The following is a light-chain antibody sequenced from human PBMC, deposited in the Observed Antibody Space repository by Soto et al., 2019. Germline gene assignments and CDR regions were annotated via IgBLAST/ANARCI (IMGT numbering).Light chain of an antibody. V-gene: IGLV2-14*02. CDR2: EVS. J-gene: IGLJ3*02. CDR3: SSLTTSETWV. Sequence: QSALTQPASVSGSPGQSITISCTGGSSDVGSYNRVSWYRQYPGKAPQLMIYEVSYRPSGVSNRFSGSKSGNTASLTISGLQAEDKADYFCSSLTTSETWVIGGGTKLTVL. CDR1: SSDVGSYNR.